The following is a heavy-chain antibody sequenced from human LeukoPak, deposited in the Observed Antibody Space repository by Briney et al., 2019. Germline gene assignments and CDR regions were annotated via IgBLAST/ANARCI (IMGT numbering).Heavy chain of an antibody. J-gene: IGHJ4*02. Sequence: GGSLRLSCAASRFTVISNYMSWVRQAPGKGVEWGSVIYSGGSTYYADSVKGRFTISRDNSKNTLHLQMNSLRAEDTAVYYCARDQYSYAHAAHWGQGTLVTVSS. CDR2: IYSGGST. D-gene: IGHD5-18*01. CDR1: RFTVISNY. CDR3: ARDQYSYAHAAH. V-gene: IGHV3-66*01.